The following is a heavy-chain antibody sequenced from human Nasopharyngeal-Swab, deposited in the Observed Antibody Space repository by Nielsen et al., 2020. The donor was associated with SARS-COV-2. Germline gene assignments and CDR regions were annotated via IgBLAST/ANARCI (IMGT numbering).Heavy chain of an antibody. Sequence: SETLSLTWTVSGGAFSSSSYYWGWIRQPPGKGLEWIGSIYYSGSTYYNPSLKSRVTISVDTSKNQFSLKLSSVTAADTAVYYCARGASEVVVIVWFDPWGQGTLVTVSS. CDR1: GGAFSSSSYY. J-gene: IGHJ5*02. CDR3: ARGASEVVVIVWFDP. CDR2: IYYSGST. V-gene: IGHV4-39*07. D-gene: IGHD3-22*01.